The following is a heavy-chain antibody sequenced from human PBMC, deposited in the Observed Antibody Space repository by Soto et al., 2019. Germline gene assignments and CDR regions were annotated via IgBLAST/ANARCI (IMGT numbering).Heavy chain of an antibody. CDR1: GFTFSSYG. Sequence: QVQLVGSGGGVVQPGRSLRLSCAASGFTFSSYGMHWVRQAPGKGLEWVAVISYDGSNKYYADSVKGRFTISRDNSKNTLYLQMNSLRAEDTAVYYCAKAIVGATPHYYGMDVWGQGTTVTVSS. V-gene: IGHV3-30*18. J-gene: IGHJ6*02. D-gene: IGHD1-26*01. CDR3: AKAIVGATPHYYGMDV. CDR2: ISYDGSNK.